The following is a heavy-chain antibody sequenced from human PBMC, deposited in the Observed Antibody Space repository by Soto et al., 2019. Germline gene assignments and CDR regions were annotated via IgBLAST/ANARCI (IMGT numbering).Heavy chain of an antibody. CDR1: GFTFSSYG. Sequence: QVQLVESGGGVVQPGRSLRLSCAASGFTFSSYGMHWVRQAPGKRLEWVAVISYDGSNKYYADSVKGRFTISRDNSKNTLYLQMNSLRAEDTAVYYCAKDREGKDELNYDFWSGYFDYWGQGTLVTVSS. V-gene: IGHV3-30*18. J-gene: IGHJ4*02. CDR2: ISYDGSNK. D-gene: IGHD3-3*01. CDR3: AKDREGKDELNYDFWSGYFDY.